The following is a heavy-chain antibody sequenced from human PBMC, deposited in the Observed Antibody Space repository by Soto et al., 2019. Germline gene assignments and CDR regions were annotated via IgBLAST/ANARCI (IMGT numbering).Heavy chain of an antibody. CDR3: ARGPSAYYDYVWGSYRYDNWFDP. J-gene: IGHJ5*02. CDR2: ISAYNGNT. Sequence: QVQLVQSGAEVKKPGASVKVSCKASGYTFTSYGISWVRQAPGQGLEWMGWISAYNGNTNYAQKLQGRVTITTDTSTSTAYMELRSLKSDDTAVYYCARGPSAYYDYVWGSYRYDNWFDPWGQGTLVTVSS. CDR1: GYTFTSYG. V-gene: IGHV1-18*01. D-gene: IGHD3-16*02.